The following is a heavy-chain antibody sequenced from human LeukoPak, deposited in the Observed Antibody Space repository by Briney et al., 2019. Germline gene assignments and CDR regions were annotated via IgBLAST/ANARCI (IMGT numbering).Heavy chain of an antibody. D-gene: IGHD3-10*02. J-gene: IGHJ6*04. CDR3: AELGITMIGGV. V-gene: IGHV3-48*03. CDR2: ISSSGSTI. Sequence: GGSLRLSCAASGFTFNNYETHWVRQAPGKGLEWVSYISSSGSTIYYADSVKGRFTISRDNAKNSLYLQMNSLRAEDTAVYYCAELGITMIGGVWGKGTTVTISS. CDR1: GFTFNNYE.